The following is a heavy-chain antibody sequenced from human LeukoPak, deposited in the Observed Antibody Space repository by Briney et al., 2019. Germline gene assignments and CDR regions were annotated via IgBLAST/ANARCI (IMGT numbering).Heavy chain of an antibody. J-gene: IGHJ4*02. Sequence: GGSLRLSCAAPGDTFSDYLMRSVRQTPGQGLVWVSRIRRVGRSADYADTVQGRFTIARENAEKTVYLEIKSLRAEDTAVYYCVREPLHCTGDCYSLFENWGQGTLVTVSS. V-gene: IGHV3-74*01. D-gene: IGHD2-21*02. CDR3: VREPLHCTGDCYSLFEN. CDR2: IRRVGRSA. CDR1: GDTFSDYL.